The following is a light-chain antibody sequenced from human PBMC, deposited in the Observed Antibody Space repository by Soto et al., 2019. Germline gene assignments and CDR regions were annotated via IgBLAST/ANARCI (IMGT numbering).Light chain of an antibody. V-gene: IGLV1-51*02. J-gene: IGLJ1*01. CDR3: GTWDSSLSAV. CDR2: ENN. Sequence: QSVLTQPPSVSAAPGQKVTISCSGSGSNIGNNYVSWYQQLPGTAPKLLIYENNKRPSGIPDRFSGSKSGTSATLGITGLQTGDEADYYCGTWDSSLSAVFGTGTKVTVL. CDR1: GSNIGNNY.